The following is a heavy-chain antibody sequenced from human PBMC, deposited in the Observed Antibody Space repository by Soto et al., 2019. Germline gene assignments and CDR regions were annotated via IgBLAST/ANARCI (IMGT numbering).Heavy chain of an antibody. CDR1: GYTFTGYY. J-gene: IGHJ4*02. CDR3: ARGPYPLFDY. Sequence: PEASVKVSCKASGYTFTGYYMHWVRQAPGQGLEWMGWINAGNGNTKYSQKFQGRVTITRDTSASTAYMELSSLRSEDTAVYYCARGPYPLFDYWGQGTLVTVSS. V-gene: IGHV1-3*01. CDR2: INAGNGNT.